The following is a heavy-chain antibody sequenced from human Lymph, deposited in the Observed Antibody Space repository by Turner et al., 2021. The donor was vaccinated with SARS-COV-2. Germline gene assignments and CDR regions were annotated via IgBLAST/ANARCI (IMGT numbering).Heavy chain of an antibody. V-gene: IGHV4-30-4*01. CDR2: INYSGST. CDR3: AKVIVLRRAYFDY. Sequence: QVQLQESGPGLVTPSQTLSLTCPFSGGSISSGAYYWRWIRQPPGKGLEWIGYINYSGSTYYNPSLKSRVTISVDTSKNQFSLKLSSVTAADTAGYYCAKVIVLRRAYFDYWGQGTLVTVSS. D-gene: IGHD2-8*01. CDR1: GGSISSGAYY. J-gene: IGHJ4*02.